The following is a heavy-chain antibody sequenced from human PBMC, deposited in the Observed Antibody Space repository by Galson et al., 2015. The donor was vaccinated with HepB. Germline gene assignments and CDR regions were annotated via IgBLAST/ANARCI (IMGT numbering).Heavy chain of an antibody. Sequence: SLRLSCAASGFTFSSYTMNWVRQAPGKGPEWVSSIGGSSSYISYADSLKGRFTISRDNPKNSLYLQMNSLRAEDTAVYYCAREGRMDVWGQGTTVIVSS. V-gene: IGHV3-21*01. J-gene: IGHJ6*02. CDR3: AREGRMDV. CDR1: GFTFSSYT. CDR2: IGGSSSYI.